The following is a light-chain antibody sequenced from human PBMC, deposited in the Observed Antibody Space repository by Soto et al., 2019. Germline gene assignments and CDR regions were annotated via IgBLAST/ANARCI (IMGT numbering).Light chain of an antibody. CDR3: QKYNSAPRT. Sequence: DIQLTQSPSFLSASVGDRVTITCRASQGINTYLAWYQQKPGRAPQLLIYAASALHSGVPSRFSGSGSGTDFTLTITSLQPEDVATYYCQKYNSAPRTFGQGTKVDIK. V-gene: IGKV1-27*01. CDR2: AAS. J-gene: IGKJ1*01. CDR1: QGINTY.